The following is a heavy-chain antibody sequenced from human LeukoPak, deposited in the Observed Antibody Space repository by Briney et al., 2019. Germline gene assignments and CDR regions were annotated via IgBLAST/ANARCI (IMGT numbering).Heavy chain of an antibody. CDR2: IYYSGST. CDR3: AGQWASYFDY. D-gene: IGHD1-26*01. V-gene: IGHV4-59*01. CDR1: GGSISSYY. Sequence: PSETLSLTYTVSGGSISSYYWTWIRQPPGKGLEWIGNIYYSGSTIYNPSLKSRVTISVDTSKNQFSLKLSSVTAADTAVYYCAGQWASYFDYWGQGTLVTVSS. J-gene: IGHJ4*02.